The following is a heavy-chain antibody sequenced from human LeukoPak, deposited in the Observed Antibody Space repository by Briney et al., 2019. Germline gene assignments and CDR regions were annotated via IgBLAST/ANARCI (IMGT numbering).Heavy chain of an antibody. J-gene: IGHJ5*02. D-gene: IGHD1-26*01. CDR1: GYTFTSYG. Sequence: ASVKVSCKASGYTFTSYGISWVRQAPGQGLEWMGWISAYNGNTNYAQKLQGRVTMTTDTSTSTAYMELRSLRSDDTAVYYCARARIVGATYTKVQFDPWGQGTLVTVSS. CDR3: ARARIVGATYTKVQFDP. CDR2: ISAYNGNT. V-gene: IGHV1-18*01.